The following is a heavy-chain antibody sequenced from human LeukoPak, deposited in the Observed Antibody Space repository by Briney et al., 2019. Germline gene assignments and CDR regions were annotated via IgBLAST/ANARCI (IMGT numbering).Heavy chain of an antibody. CDR3: ASQHGYNSRYFDY. CDR1: GGSISSSSYC. V-gene: IGHV4-39*01. D-gene: IGHD5-18*01. CDR2: IYYSGST. J-gene: IGHJ4*02. Sequence: SETLSLTCTVSGGSISSSSYCWGWIRQPPGKGLEWIGSIYYSGSTYYNPSLKSRVTISVDTSKNQFSLKLSSVTAADTAVYYCASQHGYNSRYFDYWGQGTLVTVSS.